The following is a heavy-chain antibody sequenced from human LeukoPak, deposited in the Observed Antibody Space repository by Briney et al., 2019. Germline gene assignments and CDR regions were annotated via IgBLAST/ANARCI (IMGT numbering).Heavy chain of an antibody. Sequence: SVKVSCKASGGTFSSYTISWVRQAPGQGLEWMGRIIPILGIANYAQKFQGRVTITADRSTSTAYMELSSLRSEDTAVYYCARDPSYCSVGSCYSDYWGQGTLVTVSS. J-gene: IGHJ4*02. CDR1: GGTFSSYT. D-gene: IGHD2-15*01. CDR3: ARDPSYCSVGSCYSDY. CDR2: IIPILGIA. V-gene: IGHV1-69*04.